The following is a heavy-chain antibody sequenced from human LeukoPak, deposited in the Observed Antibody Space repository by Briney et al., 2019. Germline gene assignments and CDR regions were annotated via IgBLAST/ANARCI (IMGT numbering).Heavy chain of an antibody. CDR3: ATGCGGDCYGYYYYGMDV. V-gene: IGHV3-30-3*01. CDR1: GFTFGEYA. Sequence: GGSLRFSCTSSGFTFGEYAVSWVRQAPGKGLEWVAVISYDGSNKYYADSVKGRFTISRDNSKNTLYLQMNSLRAEDTAVYYCATGCGGDCYGYYYYGMDVWGQGTTVTVSS. D-gene: IGHD2-21*02. CDR2: ISYDGSNK. J-gene: IGHJ6*02.